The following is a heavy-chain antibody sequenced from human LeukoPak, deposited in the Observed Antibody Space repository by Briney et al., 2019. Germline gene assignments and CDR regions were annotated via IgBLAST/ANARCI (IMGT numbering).Heavy chain of an antibody. CDR2: ISSSSSYI. D-gene: IGHD3-22*01. J-gene: IGHJ4*02. CDR1: GFTFSSYS. CDR3: ARRDKGGYYDSSGYSKY. Sequence: GGSLRLSCAASGFTFSSYSMNWVRQAPGKGLEWVSSISSSSSYIYYADSVKGRFTISRDNAKNSLYLQMNSLRAEDTAVYYCARRDKGGYYDSSGYSKYWGQGTLVTVSS. V-gene: IGHV3-21*01.